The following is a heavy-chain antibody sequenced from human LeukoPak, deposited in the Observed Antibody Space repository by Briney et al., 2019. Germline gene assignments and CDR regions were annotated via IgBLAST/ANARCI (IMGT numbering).Heavy chain of an antibody. D-gene: IGHD2-15*01. CDR2: INTDGSST. V-gene: IGHV3-74*01. CDR1: GFTFSSYW. J-gene: IGHJ5*02. Sequence: PGGSLRLSCAASGFTFSSYWMHWVRQAPGKRLVWVSRINTDGSSTSYADSVKGRFTISRDNAKNTLYLQMNSLRAEDTAVYYCARAYLGYCSGGSCLNWFDPWGQGTLVTVSS. CDR3: ARAYLGYCSGGSCLNWFDP.